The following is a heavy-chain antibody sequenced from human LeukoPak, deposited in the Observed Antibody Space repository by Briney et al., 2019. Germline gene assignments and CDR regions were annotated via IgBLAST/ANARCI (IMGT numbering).Heavy chain of an antibody. J-gene: IGHJ4*02. Sequence: GGSLRLSCAASGFTFSSYAMSWVRQAPGKGLEWAAYIWYDGSDKYYAGSVKGRFTISRDNSKNTLYLEMNSLRAEDTAVYYCVRDRTTVTTRHFDYWGQGTLVTVSS. CDR3: VRDRTTVTTRHFDY. CDR1: GFTFSSYA. D-gene: IGHD4-17*01. CDR2: IWYDGSDK. V-gene: IGHV3-33*08.